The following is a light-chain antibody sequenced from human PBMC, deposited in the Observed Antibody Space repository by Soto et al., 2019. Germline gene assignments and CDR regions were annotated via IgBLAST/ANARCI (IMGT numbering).Light chain of an antibody. Sequence: DIQMPPSPSSVSASVGDRVTITCRASQGISNWLAWYQQQPGKAPKLLISSAYTLQSGVPSRFSGGGSGTHFTLIISSLQPEDFATYYCQQTNTFLPLTFGGGTKVEIK. CDR3: QQTNTFLPLT. V-gene: IGKV1-12*01. CDR2: SAY. CDR1: QGISNW. J-gene: IGKJ4*01.